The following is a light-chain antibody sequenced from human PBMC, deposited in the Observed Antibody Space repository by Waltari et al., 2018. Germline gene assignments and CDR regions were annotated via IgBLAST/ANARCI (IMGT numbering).Light chain of an antibody. CDR2: LGS. CDR1: QSLLHSNGYNY. Sequence: EIVMTQSPLSLPVTPGEPASISCRSSQSLLHSNGYNYLDWYRQKPGQSPQLLISLGSNRASGVPDRCIGSGSGTDFTLKISRGEAEDVGFYYCMQALQTPTFGQGTRLEIK. CDR3: MQALQTPT. J-gene: IGKJ5*01. V-gene: IGKV2-28*01.